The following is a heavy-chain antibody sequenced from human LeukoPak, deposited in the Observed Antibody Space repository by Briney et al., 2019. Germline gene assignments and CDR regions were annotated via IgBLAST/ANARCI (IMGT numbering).Heavy chain of an antibody. V-gene: IGHV3-23*01. J-gene: IGHJ3*02. CDR1: GFTFDDYA. CDR2: ISGSGGST. Sequence: PGRSLRLSCAASGFTFDDYAMSWVRQAPGKGLEWVSAISGSGGSTYYADSVKGRFTISRDNSKNTLYLQMNSLRAEDTAVYYCARGNSRDAFDIWAKGQWSPSLQ. CDR3: ARGNSRDAFDI. D-gene: IGHD6-13*01.